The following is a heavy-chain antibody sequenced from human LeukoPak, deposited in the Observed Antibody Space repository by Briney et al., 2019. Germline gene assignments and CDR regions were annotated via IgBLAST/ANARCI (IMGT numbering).Heavy chain of an antibody. V-gene: IGHV4-34*01. J-gene: IGHJ4*02. CDR3: ARGPYDFWSGYSIYYFDY. D-gene: IGHD3-3*01. CDR1: GGSFSGYY. Sequence: SETLSLTCAVYGGSFSGYYWSWIRQPPGKGLEWIGEINHSGSTNYNPSLKSRVTISVDTSKNQFSLKLSSVTAADTAVYYCARGPYDFWSGYSIYYFDYWGQGTLVTVSS. CDR2: INHSGST.